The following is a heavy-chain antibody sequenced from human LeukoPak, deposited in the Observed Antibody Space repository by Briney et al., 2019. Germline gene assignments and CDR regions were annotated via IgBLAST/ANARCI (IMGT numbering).Heavy chain of an antibody. V-gene: IGHV4-59*08. CDR1: GGSISSYY. D-gene: IGHD6-6*01. J-gene: IGHJ4*02. CDR2: IYYTGST. CDR3: ASQRQQLVLYY. Sequence: SETLSLTCTVSGGSISSYYWSWIRQPAGKGLEWIGYIYYTGSTNYNPSLKSRVTISVDTSKNQFSLKLSSVTAADTAVYYCASQRQQLVLYYWGQGTLVTVSS.